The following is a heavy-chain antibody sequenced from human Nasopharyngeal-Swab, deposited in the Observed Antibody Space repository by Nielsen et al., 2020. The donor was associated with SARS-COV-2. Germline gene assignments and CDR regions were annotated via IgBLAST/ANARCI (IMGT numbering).Heavy chain of an antibody. CDR1: GYSISSTYY. D-gene: IGHD5-24*01. J-gene: IGHJ2*01. CDR3: ARERDGFYWYFDL. V-gene: IGHV4-38-2*02. CDR2: IYHSGST. Sequence: SETLSLTCTVSGYSISSTYYWGWIRQPPGQGLEWIASIYHSGSTYYNPSLKSRVTISVDTTNNQFSLKLTSVTAADTALYYCARERDGFYWYFDLWGRGTLVTVSS.